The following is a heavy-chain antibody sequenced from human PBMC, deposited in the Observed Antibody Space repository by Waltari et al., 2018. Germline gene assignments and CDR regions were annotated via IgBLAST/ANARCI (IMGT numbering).Heavy chain of an antibody. Sequence: EVQLVESGGGLVQPGGSLRLSCAASGFTFSSYWMSWVRQAPGKGRERGANTKQNGRGNNYVDSVKGRFTITRDNAKNSLYVKMNSLRAEDTAVYYCARDEQQLTPGGLDYWGQGTLVTVSS. J-gene: IGHJ4*02. D-gene: IGHD6-13*01. CDR1: GFTFSSYW. V-gene: IGHV3-7*01. CDR3: ARDEQQLTPGGLDY. CDR2: TKQNGRGN.